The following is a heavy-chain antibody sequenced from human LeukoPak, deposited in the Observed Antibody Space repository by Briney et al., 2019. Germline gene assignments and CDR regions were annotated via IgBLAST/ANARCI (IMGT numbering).Heavy chain of an antibody. Sequence: GGSLRLSCAASGFTFRNAWMSWVRQAPGKGLEWVGRIKKKTEGGTTDYAAPVKGRFTISRDDSKNTLYLQMNSLKTEDTAVYYCTTAVGGTEDFDYWGQGTLVAVSS. CDR2: IKKKTEGGTT. D-gene: IGHD1-26*01. J-gene: IGHJ4*02. V-gene: IGHV3-15*01. CDR1: GFTFRNAW. CDR3: TTAVGGTEDFDY.